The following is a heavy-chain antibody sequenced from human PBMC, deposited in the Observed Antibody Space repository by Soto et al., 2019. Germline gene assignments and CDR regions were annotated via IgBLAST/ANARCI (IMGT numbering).Heavy chain of an antibody. CDR2: IIPIFGTA. CDR1: GGTFSSYA. J-gene: IGHJ3*02. Sequence: ASVKVSCKASGGTFSSYAISWVRQAPGQGLEWMGGIIPIFGTANYAQKFQGRVTITADESTSTAYMELSSLRSEDTAVYYCARDPGLDCSGGSCYSAQAFDIWGQGTMVTVSS. D-gene: IGHD2-15*01. CDR3: ARDPGLDCSGGSCYSAQAFDI. V-gene: IGHV1-69*13.